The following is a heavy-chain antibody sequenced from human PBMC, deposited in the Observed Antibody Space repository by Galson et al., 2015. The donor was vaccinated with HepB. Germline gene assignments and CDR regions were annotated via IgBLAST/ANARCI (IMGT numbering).Heavy chain of an antibody. J-gene: IGHJ4*02. D-gene: IGHD6-19*01. CDR1: GFTFSYYA. Sequence: SLRLSCAASGFTFSYYAMAWVRQAPGKGLEWISAITPSGDNTYSADSMKGRFFISRDKSQNPLFLQMNSLRADDTAIYFCAKVFPEKTDGWYRQALYYFDSWGQGTRVTVSS. V-gene: IGHV3-23*01. CDR2: ITPSGDNT. CDR3: AKVFPEKTDGWYRQALYYFDS.